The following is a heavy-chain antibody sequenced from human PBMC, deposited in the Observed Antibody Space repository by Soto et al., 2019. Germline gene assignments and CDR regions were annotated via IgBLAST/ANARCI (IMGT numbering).Heavy chain of an antibody. Sequence: GGSLRLSCAASGFTFSSYWMHWVRQAPGKGLEWVSRINSDGSITNYADSVKGRFTISRDNSKNTLYLQMYSLRAEDTAVYYCANYHRGYSSSDLDVWGQGTTVTVSS. D-gene: IGHD6-13*01. CDR2: INSDGSIT. J-gene: IGHJ6*02. CDR3: ANYHRGYSSSDLDV. CDR1: GFTFSSYW. V-gene: IGHV3-74*01.